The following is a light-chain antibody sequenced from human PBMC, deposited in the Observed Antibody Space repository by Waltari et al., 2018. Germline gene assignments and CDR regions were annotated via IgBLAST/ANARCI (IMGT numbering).Light chain of an antibody. J-gene: IGKJ5*01. CDR2: GAS. CDR1: QDIRND. Sequence: DIQMTQSPSSLSASIGDRVTITCRASQDIRNDLGWFQQKPGEAPRRLIYGASTLQTGVPSRFSGSGSGTDFTLTISSLQSEDFAVYYCQQYNHWSLISFGQGTRLEIK. V-gene: IGKV1-17*01. CDR3: QQYNHWSLIS.